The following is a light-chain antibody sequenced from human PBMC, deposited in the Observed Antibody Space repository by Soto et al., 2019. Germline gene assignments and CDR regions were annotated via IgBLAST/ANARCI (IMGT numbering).Light chain of an antibody. CDR3: QQTFRIVYT. V-gene: IGKV1-39*01. CDR1: RNVSIY. Sequence: EIPLTQSPSSLAASVGDRITLTCRASRNVSIYLNWYQHKPGKAPHRLIYSSSTLQTGVPSRFSGSGSGTDFTLTITSLRPEDIATYYGQQTFRIVYTFGQGTRLEIK. CDR2: SSS. J-gene: IGKJ5*01.